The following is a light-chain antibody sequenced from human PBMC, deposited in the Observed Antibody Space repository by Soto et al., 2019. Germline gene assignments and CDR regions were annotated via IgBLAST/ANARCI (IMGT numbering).Light chain of an antibody. Sequence: VLTQPPSASGTPGQRVTMSCSVSSSNIGSNTVNWYQQLPGTAPKLLIYSNNQRPSGVPDRFSGSKSATSASLAISGLQSEDEADYYCAAWDDSLNGVVFGGGTKLTVL. J-gene: IGLJ2*01. CDR3: AAWDDSLNGVV. CDR1: SSNIGSNT. CDR2: SNN. V-gene: IGLV1-44*01.